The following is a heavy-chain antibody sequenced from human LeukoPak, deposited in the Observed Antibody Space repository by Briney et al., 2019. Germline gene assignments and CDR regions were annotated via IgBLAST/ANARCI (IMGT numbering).Heavy chain of an antibody. V-gene: IGHV1-8*01. CDR2: VNPNSSNT. CDR1: GYTFTSYG. D-gene: IGHD1-14*01. CDR3: VRVPPRTTNYAY. Sequence: EASVTVSCKASGYTFTSYGINWVRQATGQGLEWMGWVNPNSSNTGYAQKFQGRVTMTRNIAIGTAYMELSSLTSEDTAIYYCVRVPPRTTNYAYWGQGTLVTVSS. J-gene: IGHJ4*02.